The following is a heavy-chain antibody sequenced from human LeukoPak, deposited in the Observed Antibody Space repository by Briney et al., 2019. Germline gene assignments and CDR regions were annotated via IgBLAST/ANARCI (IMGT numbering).Heavy chain of an antibody. CDR1: GGSFSGYY. J-gene: IGHJ4*02. CDR2: INHSGST. D-gene: IGHD5-18*01. Sequence: PSETLSLTCAVYGGSFSGYYWSWIRQPPGKGLKCIGEINHSGSTNYNPSLKSRVAISVDTSKNQFSLKLSSVTAADTAVYYCARSRVYSYGYGSALGYWGQGTLVTVSS. CDR3: ARSRVYSYGYGSALGY. V-gene: IGHV4-34*01.